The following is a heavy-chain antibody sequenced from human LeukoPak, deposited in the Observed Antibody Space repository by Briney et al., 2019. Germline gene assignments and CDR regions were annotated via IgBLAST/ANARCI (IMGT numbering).Heavy chain of an antibody. CDR1: GGSISSGDYY. CDR2: IYYSGST. V-gene: IGHV4-30-4*01. CDR3: ARDGWGSGSSGAFDI. D-gene: IGHD3-10*01. Sequence: MPSQTLSLTCTVSGGSISSGDYYWSWIRQPPGKSLEWIGYIYYSGSTYYNPSLKSRVTISVDTSKNQFSLKLSSVTAADTAVYYCARDGWGSGSSGAFDIWGQGTMVTVSS. J-gene: IGHJ3*02.